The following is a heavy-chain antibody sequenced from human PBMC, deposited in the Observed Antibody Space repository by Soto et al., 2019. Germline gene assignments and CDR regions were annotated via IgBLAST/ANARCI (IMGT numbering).Heavy chain of an antibody. CDR2: IYWDHDT. J-gene: IGHJ4*02. V-gene: IGHV2-5*02. D-gene: IGHD3-3*01. Sequence: QITSNESGATVVRPTETLTLTCRFSGFSLTTSGVGVGWIRQSPGKAPGWLALIYWDHDTRYSASLKSRLTTAKDTSVIQVVLTVSDLDPTDTATYYCAHRVLRAVFGLVTTTAIYFDFWGQGTPVAVSS. CDR3: AHRVLRAVFGLVTTTAIYFDF. CDR1: GFSLTTSGVG.